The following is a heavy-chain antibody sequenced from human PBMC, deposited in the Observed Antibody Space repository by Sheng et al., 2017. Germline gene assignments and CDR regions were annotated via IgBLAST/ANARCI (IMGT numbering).Heavy chain of an antibody. Sequence: QVQLVQSGAEVKKPGASVKVSCKASGYTFTSYGISWVRQAPGQGLEWMGWISAYNGNTNYAQKLQGRVTMTTDTSTSTAYMELRSLRSDDTAVYYCARDRRYYYDSSFLPADAFDIWGQGTMVTVSS. CDR2: ISAYNGNT. CDR1: GYTFTSYG. D-gene: IGHD3-22*01. CDR3: ARDRRYYYDSSFLPADAFDI. V-gene: IGHV1-18*01. J-gene: IGHJ3*02.